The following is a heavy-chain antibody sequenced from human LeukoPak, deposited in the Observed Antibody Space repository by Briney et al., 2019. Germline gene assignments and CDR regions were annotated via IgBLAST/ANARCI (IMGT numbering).Heavy chain of an antibody. Sequence: GESLKISCKGSGYTFTSYWIGWVRQMPGKGLEWMGIISRGASYTRYSPSFQGQVTFSADKSINTAYLQWSSLKASDTAMYFCARGDDLLLLDYWGQGTLVTASS. CDR2: ISRGASYT. V-gene: IGHV5-51*01. CDR1: GYTFTSYW. CDR3: ARGDDLLLLDY. J-gene: IGHJ4*02. D-gene: IGHD3-16*01.